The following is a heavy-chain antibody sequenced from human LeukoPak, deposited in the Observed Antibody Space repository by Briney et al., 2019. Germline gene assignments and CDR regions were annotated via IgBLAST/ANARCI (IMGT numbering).Heavy chain of an antibody. V-gene: IGHV4-39*01. CDR2: IYYSGST. D-gene: IGHD4-17*01. CDR3: ARGQRHTTVTTYFDY. Sequence: SETLSLTCTVSGGSISSSSYYWGWIHQPPGKGLEWIGSIYYSGSTYYNPSLKSRVTISVDTSKNQFSLKLSSVTAADTAVYYCARGQRHTTVTTYFDYWGQGTLVTVSS. J-gene: IGHJ4*02. CDR1: GGSISSSSYY.